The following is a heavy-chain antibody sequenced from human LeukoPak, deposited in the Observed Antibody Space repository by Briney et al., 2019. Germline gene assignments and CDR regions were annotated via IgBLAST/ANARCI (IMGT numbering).Heavy chain of an antibody. J-gene: IGHJ4*02. Sequence: GGSLRLSCAASGFTFSSYSMNWVRQAPGKGLEWVSYISSSSSYIYYADSVKGRFTISRDNAKNSLYLQMNSLRAEDTAVYYCARDYPRKGGSYFDYWGQGTLVTVSS. CDR3: ARDYPRKGGSYFDY. CDR2: ISSSSSYI. D-gene: IGHD1-26*01. V-gene: IGHV3-21*01. CDR1: GFTFSSYS.